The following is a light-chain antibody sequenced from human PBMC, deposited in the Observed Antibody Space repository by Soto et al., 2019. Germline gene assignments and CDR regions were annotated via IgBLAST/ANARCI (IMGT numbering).Light chain of an antibody. J-gene: IGKJ1*01. CDR1: QSVSSN. V-gene: IGKV3-15*01. CDR3: QQYNNWPTWT. Sequence: EIEMTQSPATLSVSPGEGAPLSCRASQSVSSNLAWYQQKPGQAPRLLIYGASTRATGIPARFSGSGSGTEFTLTISSLQSEDFAVYYCQQYNNWPTWTFGQGTKVDIK. CDR2: GAS.